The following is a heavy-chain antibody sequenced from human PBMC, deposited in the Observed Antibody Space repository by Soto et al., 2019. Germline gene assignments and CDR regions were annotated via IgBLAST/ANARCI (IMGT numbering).Heavy chain of an antibody. CDR3: ARDHPRYSGYDYVDY. V-gene: IGHV3-11*05. CDR1: GFTFSDYY. Sequence: QVQLVESGGGLVKPGGSLRLSCAASGFTFSDYYMSWIRQAPGKGLEWVSYISSSSSYTNYADSVKGRFTISRDNAKSSLYLHMNSLRAEDTAVYYCARDHPRYSGYDYVDYWGQGTLVTVSS. CDR2: ISSSSSYT. J-gene: IGHJ4*02. D-gene: IGHD5-12*01.